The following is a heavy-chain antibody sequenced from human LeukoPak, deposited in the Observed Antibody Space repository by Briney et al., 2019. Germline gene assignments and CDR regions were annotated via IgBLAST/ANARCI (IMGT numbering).Heavy chain of an antibody. CDR1: GFTFSNYS. CDR2: ISTSSSYI. J-gene: IGHJ4*02. V-gene: IGHV3-21*06. Sequence: GGSLRLSCAASGFTFSNYSMNWVRQAPGKGLEWVSSISTSSSYIYYADSVKGRFTISRDNAKNSLYLQMNSLRAEDTAAYYCVVPAAQNSELDYWGQGTLVTVSS. CDR3: VVPAAQNSELDY. D-gene: IGHD2-2*01.